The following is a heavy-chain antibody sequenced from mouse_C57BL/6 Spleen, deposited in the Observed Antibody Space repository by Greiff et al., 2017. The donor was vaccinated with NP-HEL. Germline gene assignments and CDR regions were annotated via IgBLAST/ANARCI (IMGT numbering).Heavy chain of an antibody. Sequence: VQLQQSGPELVKPGASVKISCKASGYAFSSSWMNWVKQRPGKGLEWIGRIYPGDGDTNYNGKFKGKATLTADKSSSTAYMQLSSLTSEDSAVYFCARYHYYGSFYYAMDYWGQGTSVTVSS. CDR1: GYAFSSSW. D-gene: IGHD1-1*01. V-gene: IGHV1-82*01. CDR3: ARYHYYGSFYYAMDY. CDR2: IYPGDGDT. J-gene: IGHJ4*01.